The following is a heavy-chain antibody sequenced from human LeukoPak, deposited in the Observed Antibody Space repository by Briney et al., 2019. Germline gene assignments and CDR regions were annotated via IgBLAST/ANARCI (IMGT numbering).Heavy chain of an antibody. CDR2: ISGSGGST. CDR3: AKDTRRDGYNYDY. V-gene: IGHV3-23*01. J-gene: IGHJ4*02. D-gene: IGHD5-24*01. CDR1: GFTFSSYG. Sequence: PGGSLRLSCAASGFTFSSYGMSWVRQAPGKGLEWVSAISGSGGSTYYADSVKGRFTISRDNSKNTLYLQMNSLRAEDTAVYYCAKDTRRDGYNYDYWGQGTLVTVSS.